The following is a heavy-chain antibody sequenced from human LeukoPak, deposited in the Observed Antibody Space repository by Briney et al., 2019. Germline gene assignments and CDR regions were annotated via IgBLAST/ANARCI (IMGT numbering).Heavy chain of an antibody. Sequence: PSETLSLTCVIYNGFDSYSLTFVRQSPGKGLEWIGEITYKGSASYNPSLKSRVTISINVSQRQFSLELRSVTVADTGVYYCAVYGGDWQFDSWGQGTPVTVSS. CDR2: ITYKGSA. CDR3: AVYGGDWQFDS. D-gene: IGHD2-21*02. V-gene: IGHV4-34*01. CDR1: NGFDSYS. J-gene: IGHJ4*02.